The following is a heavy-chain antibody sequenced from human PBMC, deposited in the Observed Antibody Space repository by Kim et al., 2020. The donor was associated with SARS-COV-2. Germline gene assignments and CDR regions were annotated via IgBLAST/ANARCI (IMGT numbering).Heavy chain of an antibody. CDR3: ARAPYYDSSGYYYVPFDY. CDR2: IWYDGSNK. V-gene: IGHV3-33*01. Sequence: GGSLRLSCAASGFTFSSYGMHWVRQAPGKGLEWVAVIWYDGSNKYYADSVKGRFTISRDNSKNTLYLQMNSLRAEDTAVYYCARAPYYDSSGYYYVPFDYWGQGTLVTVSS. J-gene: IGHJ4*02. CDR1: GFTFSSYG. D-gene: IGHD3-22*01.